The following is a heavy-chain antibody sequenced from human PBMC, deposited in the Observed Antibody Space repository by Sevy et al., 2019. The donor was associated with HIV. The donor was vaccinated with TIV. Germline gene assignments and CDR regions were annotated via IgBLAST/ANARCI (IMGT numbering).Heavy chain of an antibody. V-gene: IGHV1-18*01. D-gene: IGHD3-10*01. CDR2: ISAYNGNT. Sequence: ASVKVSCKASGYTFTSYGISWVRQAPGQGLEWMGWISAYNGNTNYAQKLQSRVTMTTDTSTSTAYMELRSLRSDDTAVYYCARVGAYLSGGYYGSGSYYSSHNWFDPWGQGTLVTVSS. J-gene: IGHJ5*02. CDR1: GYTFTSYG. CDR3: ARVGAYLSGGYYGSGSYYSSHNWFDP.